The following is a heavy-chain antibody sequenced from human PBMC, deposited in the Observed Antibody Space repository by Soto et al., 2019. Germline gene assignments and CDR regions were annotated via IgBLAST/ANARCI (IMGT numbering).Heavy chain of an antibody. CDR1: GFTFSSYG. CDR3: AKDNERYDSSAYSDY. V-gene: IGHV3-30*18. D-gene: IGHD3-22*01. Sequence: GGSLRLSCAASGFTFSSYGMHWVRQAPGKGLEWVAVISYDGSNKYYADSVKGRFTISGDNSKNTLYLQMNSLRAEDTAVYYCAKDNERYDSSAYSDYWGQGTLVTVSS. CDR2: ISYDGSNK. J-gene: IGHJ4*02.